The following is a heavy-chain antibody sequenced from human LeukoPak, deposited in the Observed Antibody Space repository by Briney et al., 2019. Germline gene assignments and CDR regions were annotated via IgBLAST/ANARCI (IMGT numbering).Heavy chain of an antibody. J-gene: IGHJ4*02. Sequence: GGSLRLSCAASGFTFSNYHMNWVRQAPGKGLEWVSYISSSASSMYYADSVKGRFTISRDNAKNSLFLQMTSLRAEDTAVYYCARREGIVGATGLLDYWGQGTLVTVSS. CDR1: GFTFSNYH. D-gene: IGHD1-26*01. V-gene: IGHV3-48*01. CDR3: ARREGIVGATGLLDY. CDR2: ISSSASSM.